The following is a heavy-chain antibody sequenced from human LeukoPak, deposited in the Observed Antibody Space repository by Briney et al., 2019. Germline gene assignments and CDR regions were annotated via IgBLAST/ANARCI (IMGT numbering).Heavy chain of an antibody. J-gene: IGHJ6*02. Sequence: GGSLRLSCAASGFTFTSYAMSWVRQAPGKGLEWVSTISGTGDSTYYADSVKGRFTISRDNSKNTLYVQMNSLRAEDTAVYYCATVSRSYYYYGMDVWGQGTTVTVSS. CDR3: ATVSRSYYYYGMDV. CDR1: GFTFTSYA. V-gene: IGHV3-23*01. D-gene: IGHD3-16*01. CDR2: ISGTGDST.